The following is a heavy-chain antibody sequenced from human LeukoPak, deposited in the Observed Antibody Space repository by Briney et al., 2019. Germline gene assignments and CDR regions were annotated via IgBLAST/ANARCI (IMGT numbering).Heavy chain of an antibody. CDR1: GFSLTASGMR. J-gene: IGHJ4*02. V-gene: IGHV2-70*04. CDR3: ARISRHLAVDY. Sequence: SGPTLVNPRQTLTLTCTFPGFSLTASGMRGTWIHQPPVKAREWLARTDWDDDKFYIASLKTKITISKDPSKQQVVLTITDMDPVDTATYSCARISRHLAVDYWGQGTLVTVSS. CDR2: TDWDDDK.